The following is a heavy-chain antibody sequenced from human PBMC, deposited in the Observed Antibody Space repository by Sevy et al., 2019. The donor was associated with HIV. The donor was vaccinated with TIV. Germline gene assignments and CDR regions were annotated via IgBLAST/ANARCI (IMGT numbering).Heavy chain of an antibody. CDR1: GGSISSYY. D-gene: IGHD3-22*01. CDR3: ARVDYYDSSGYYRYYYYYGMDV. Sequence: SEILSLTCTVSGGSISSYYWSWIRQPPGKGLEWIGYIYYSGSTNYNPSFKSRVTISVDTSKNQFSQKLSSVTAADTAMYYCARVDYYDSSGYYRYYYYYGMDVWGQGTTVTVSS. CDR2: IYYSGST. J-gene: IGHJ6*02. V-gene: IGHV4-59*01.